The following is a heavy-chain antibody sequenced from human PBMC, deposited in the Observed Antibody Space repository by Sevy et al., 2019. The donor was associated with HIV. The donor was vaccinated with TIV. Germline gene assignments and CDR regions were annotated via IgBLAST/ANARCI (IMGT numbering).Heavy chain of an antibody. CDR1: GFTFGDYA. CDR3: TRGYYDDSSGYSDY. J-gene: IGHJ4*02. CDR2: IRSKDYGGAT. D-gene: IGHD3-22*01. V-gene: IGHV3-49*03. Sequence: GGSLRLSCTGSGFTFGDYAMSWFRQAPGMGLEWVGFIRSKDYGGATEYAAPVKGRFTISRDDSESIAYLQMNSLKTEDTAVYYCTRGYYDDSSGYSDYWGQGTLVTVSS.